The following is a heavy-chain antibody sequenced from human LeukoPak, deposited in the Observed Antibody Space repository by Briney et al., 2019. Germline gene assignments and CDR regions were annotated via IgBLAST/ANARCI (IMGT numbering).Heavy chain of an antibody. D-gene: IGHD5-18*01. J-gene: IGHJ6*02. V-gene: IGHV4-61*05. CDR2: IYYSGST. CDR3: ARYKYTATIYYGMDV. Sequence: PSETLSLTCTVSGGSISSSSYYWGWIRQPPGKGLEWIGCIYYSGSTNYSPSLKSRVTISVDMSKNQFSLKVSSVTAADTAVYYCARYKYTATIYYGMDVWGQGTTVTVSS. CDR1: GGSISSSSYY.